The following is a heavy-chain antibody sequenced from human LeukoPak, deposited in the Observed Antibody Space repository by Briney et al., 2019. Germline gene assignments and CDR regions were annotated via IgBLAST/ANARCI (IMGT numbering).Heavy chain of an antibody. CDR3: ASSGIAAAESDYFDY. Sequence: SQTLSLTSAISGDSVSSNSAAWNWIRQSPSRGLEWLGRTYYRSKWYNDYAVSVKSRITINPDTSKNQFSLQLNSVTPEDTAVYYCASSGIAAAESDYFDYWGQGTLVTVSS. CDR2: TYYRSKWYN. V-gene: IGHV6-1*01. J-gene: IGHJ4*02. D-gene: IGHD6-13*01. CDR1: GDSVSSNSAA.